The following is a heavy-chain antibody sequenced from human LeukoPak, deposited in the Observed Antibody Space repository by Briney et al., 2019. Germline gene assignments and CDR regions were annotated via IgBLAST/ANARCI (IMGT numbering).Heavy chain of an antibody. CDR1: GGSISVYY. CDR2: ISDSGTT. J-gene: IGHJ4*02. Sequence: PSETLSLTCTVSGGSISVYYWSWIRQPPGKGLEWIGYISDSGTTNYNPSLKSRVTISGDTSKNQVSLRLTSVTAADTAVYYCARIVPYNYGYVDYWGQGTLVTVSS. CDR3: ARIVPYNYGYVDY. D-gene: IGHD5-18*01. V-gene: IGHV4-59*01.